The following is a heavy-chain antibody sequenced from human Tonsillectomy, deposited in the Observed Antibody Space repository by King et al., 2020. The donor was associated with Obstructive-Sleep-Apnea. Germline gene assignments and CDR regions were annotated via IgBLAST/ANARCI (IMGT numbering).Heavy chain of an antibody. CDR3: ARVSYGSGSLDY. CDR2: ISYSGST. V-gene: IGHV4-30-4*01. J-gene: IGHJ4*02. D-gene: IGHD3-10*01. Sequence: QLQESGPGLVKPSQTLSLTCTVSGGSISSGDYYWSWIRQPPGKGLEWIGYISYSGSTYYNPSLKSRVTISVDTSKNHFSLKLSSVTAAATAVYYCARVSYGSGSLDYWGEGTLVTVSS. CDR1: GGSISSGDYY.